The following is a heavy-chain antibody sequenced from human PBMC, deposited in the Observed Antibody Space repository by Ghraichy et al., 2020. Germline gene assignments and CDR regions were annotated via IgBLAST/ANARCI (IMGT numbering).Heavy chain of an antibody. Sequence: SETLSLTCAVYGGSFSGYYWSWIRQPPGKGLEWIGEINHSGSTNYNPSLKSRVTISVDTSKNQFSLKLSSVTAADTAVYYCARVLLLGYFDLWGRGTLVTVSS. CDR3: ARVLLLGYFDL. J-gene: IGHJ2*01. CDR1: GGSFSGYY. V-gene: IGHV4-34*01. CDR2: INHSGST. D-gene: IGHD3-10*01.